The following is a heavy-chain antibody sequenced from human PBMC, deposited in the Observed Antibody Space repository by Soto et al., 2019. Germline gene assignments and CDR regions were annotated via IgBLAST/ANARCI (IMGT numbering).Heavy chain of an antibody. Sequence: QVQLVESGGGLVKPGGSLRLSCAASGFTFSDYYMSWIRQAPGKGLEWVSYISSSSSYTNYADSVKGRFTISRDNAKNSLYLQMNSLRAEDTAVYYCARDRVATVGVDDYWGQGTLVTVSS. V-gene: IGHV3-11*05. CDR2: ISSSSSYT. CDR1: GFTFSDYY. J-gene: IGHJ4*02. CDR3: ARDRVATVGVDDY. D-gene: IGHD5-12*01.